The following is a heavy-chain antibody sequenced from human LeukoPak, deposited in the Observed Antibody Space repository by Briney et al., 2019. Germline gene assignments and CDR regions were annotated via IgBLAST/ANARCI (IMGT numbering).Heavy chain of an antibody. CDR2: ISGSGGST. Sequence: PGGSLRLSCAASGFTFSSYAMSRVRQAPGKGLEWVSAISGSGGSTYYADSVKGRFTISRDNSKNTLYLQMNSLRAEDTAVYYCAKNYDYVWDPLGVWGQGTLVTDSS. J-gene: IGHJ4*02. CDR1: GFTFSSYA. V-gene: IGHV3-23*01. CDR3: AKNYDYVWDPLGV. D-gene: IGHD3-16*01.